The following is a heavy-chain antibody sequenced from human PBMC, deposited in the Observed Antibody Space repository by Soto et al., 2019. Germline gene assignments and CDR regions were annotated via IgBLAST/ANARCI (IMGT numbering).Heavy chain of an antibody. CDR1: GGTSTRYA. CDR3: NRGSEYDFWSGYL. Sequence: QERLVQSGAEVRKPGSSVKVSCKVTGGTSTRYAINWVRQAPGQGLEWMGGIVPMFGTSKYAQKYQGRVTITANTSTNIAFMELRSLRSEDTAVYYCNRGSEYDFWSGYLWGQGTLVSVSS. CDR2: IVPMFGTS. J-gene: IGHJ4*02. V-gene: IGHV1-69*06. D-gene: IGHD3-3*01.